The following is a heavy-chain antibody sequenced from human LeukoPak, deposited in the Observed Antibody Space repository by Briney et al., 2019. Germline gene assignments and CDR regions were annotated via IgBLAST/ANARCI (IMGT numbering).Heavy chain of an antibody. CDR3: ARSTAGTFDFDY. D-gene: IGHD6-19*01. V-gene: IGHV4-4*07. CDR2: IYTSGST. J-gene: IGHJ4*02. CDR1: GGSINNYY. Sequence: PSETLSLTCTVSGGSINNYYWSWIRQPAGKGLEWIGRIYTSGSTNYNPSLKSRVTISVDTSKNQFSLKLSSVTAADTAVYYCARSTAGTFDFDYWGQGTLVTVSS.